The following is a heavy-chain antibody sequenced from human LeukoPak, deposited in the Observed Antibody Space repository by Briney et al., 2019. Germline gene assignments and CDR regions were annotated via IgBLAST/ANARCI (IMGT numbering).Heavy chain of an antibody. Sequence: SETLSLTCTVSGGSMSGYYWSWIRQPPGKGLEWIGYIHYSGTTNYNPSLKGRVTISLDTSRNQFSLKLRSVTTADTAVYYCARRRVYSGSGEFDFWGQGTLVTVSS. CDR1: GGSMSGYY. CDR2: IHYSGTT. D-gene: IGHD5-12*01. V-gene: IGHV4-59*01. CDR3: ARRRVYSGSGEFDF. J-gene: IGHJ4*02.